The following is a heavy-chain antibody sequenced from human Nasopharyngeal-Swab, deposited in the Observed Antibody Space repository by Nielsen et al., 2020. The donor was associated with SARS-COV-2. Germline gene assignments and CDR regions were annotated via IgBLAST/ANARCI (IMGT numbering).Heavy chain of an antibody. CDR3: AATRYSYGPFFDY. D-gene: IGHD5-18*01. CDR1: GGSISSYY. Sequence: SETLSLTCTVSGGSISSYYWSWIRQPPGKGLEWIGYIYYSGSTNYNPSLKSRIIISVDTSKNQFSFSLNLSSVTAADTALYYCAATRYSYGPFFDYWAQGTQVTVSS. CDR2: IYYSGST. J-gene: IGHJ4*02. V-gene: IGHV4-59*03.